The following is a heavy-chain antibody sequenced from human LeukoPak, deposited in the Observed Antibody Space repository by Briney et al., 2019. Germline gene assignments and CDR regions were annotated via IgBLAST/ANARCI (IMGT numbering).Heavy chain of an antibody. CDR3: ARLFRGVGY. Sequence: PSETLSLTCTVSGGSISGSDYYWGWIRQPPGKGLEWIGSIYYSGSTYYNSSLKSRVTISVDTSRNQFSLKLSSVTAADTALYYSARLFRGVGYWGQGTLVTVSS. CDR2: IYYSGST. D-gene: IGHD3-16*01. V-gene: IGHV4-39*01. CDR1: GGSISGSDYY. J-gene: IGHJ4*02.